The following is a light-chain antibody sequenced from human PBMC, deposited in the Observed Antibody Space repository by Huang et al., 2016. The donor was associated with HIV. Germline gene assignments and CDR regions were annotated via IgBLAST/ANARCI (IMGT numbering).Light chain of an antibody. CDR2: AAS. Sequence: DIQMTQSPSSLSASVGDRVTITCRESQSIAKFLNWYQQKPGKAPKLLIFAASSLQSGVPSTFSGSGSGTDFTLTISSLQPEDFATYYCQQSYSAPITFGPGTKLDVK. V-gene: IGKV1-39*01. J-gene: IGKJ3*01. CDR3: QQSYSAPIT. CDR1: QSIAKF.